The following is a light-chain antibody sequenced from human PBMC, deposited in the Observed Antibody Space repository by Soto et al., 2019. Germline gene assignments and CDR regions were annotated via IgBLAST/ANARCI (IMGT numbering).Light chain of an antibody. CDR1: SSDVGSYNL. J-gene: IGLJ2*01. CDR2: EGS. CDR3: CSYAGSVV. V-gene: IGLV2-23*01. Sequence: ALTQPASVSGSPGQSITISCTGTSSDVGSYNLVSWYQQHPGKAPKLMIYEGSRRPSGVSNRFSGSKSGNTASLTISGLQAEDEADYYCCSYAGSVVFGGGTKLTVL.